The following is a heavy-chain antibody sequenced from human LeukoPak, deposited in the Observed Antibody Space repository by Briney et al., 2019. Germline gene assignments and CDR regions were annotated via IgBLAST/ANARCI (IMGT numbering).Heavy chain of an antibody. V-gene: IGHV4-38-2*02. Sequence: SETLSLTCTVSGYSISSGYYWGWIRQPPGKGLEWIGSIYHSGSTYYNPSLKSRVTISVDTSKNQFSLKLSSVTAADTAVYYCARDRGVAVYPNDFDYWGQGTLVTVSS. CDR2: IYHSGST. J-gene: IGHJ4*02. CDR1: GYSISSGYY. CDR3: ARDRGVAVYPNDFDY. D-gene: IGHD6-19*01.